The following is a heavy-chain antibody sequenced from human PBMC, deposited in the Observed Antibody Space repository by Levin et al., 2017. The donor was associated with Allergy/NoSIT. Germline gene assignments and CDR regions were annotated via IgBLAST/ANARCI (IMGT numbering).Heavy chain of an antibody. CDR2: IFPSDSDT. CDR1: GYSFTSYW. J-gene: IGHJ4*02. D-gene: IGHD4-23*01. V-gene: IGHV5-51*01. Sequence: PGGSLRLSCQASGYSFTSYWFGWVRQRPGKGLEWMGLIFPSDSDTRVSPSFQGQIIMSVDKSISTAYLQWSSLKASASAMYYCARRASDGSNSFDYWGQGTLVTVSS. CDR3: ARRASDGSNSFDY.